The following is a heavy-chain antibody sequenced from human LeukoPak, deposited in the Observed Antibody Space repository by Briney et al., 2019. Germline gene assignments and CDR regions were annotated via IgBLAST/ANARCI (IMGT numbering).Heavy chain of an antibody. CDR3: ARYSYGIDGYYYGMDV. Sequence: GESLKISCKGSGYSFTSYGIGWVRQMPGKGLEWMGIIYPGDSDTRYSPSFQGQVTISADKSISTAYLQWSSLKASDTAMYYCARYSYGIDGYYYGMDVWGQGTTVTVSS. J-gene: IGHJ6*02. D-gene: IGHD5-18*01. CDR1: GYSFTSYG. CDR2: IYPGDSDT. V-gene: IGHV5-51*01.